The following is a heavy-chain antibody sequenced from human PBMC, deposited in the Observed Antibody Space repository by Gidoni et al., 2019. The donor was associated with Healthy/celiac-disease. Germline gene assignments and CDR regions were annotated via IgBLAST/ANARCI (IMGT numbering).Heavy chain of an antibody. Sequence: QVPLVASGRGVVQPWRSLGLSCAASGLPSTRYGMHWVRRAQGKGLEGVAVIWYDGSKKYYADSVKGRFTISRDNSKNTLYLQMNSLRAEDTAVYYWARDGVVVVAATGFDYWGQGTLVTVSS. D-gene: IGHD2-15*01. J-gene: IGHJ4*02. V-gene: IGHV3-33*01. CDR2: IWYDGSKK. CDR1: GLPSTRYG. CDR3: ARDGVVVVAATGFDY.